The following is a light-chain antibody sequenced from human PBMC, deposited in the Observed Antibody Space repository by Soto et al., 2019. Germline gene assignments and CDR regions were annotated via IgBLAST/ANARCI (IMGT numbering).Light chain of an antibody. CDR2: HAS. Sequence: DTQMTQSPSSLSASVGDRVTITCQARQGIAKYLHWYQQKPGKATKLLIYHASNLQTGVPSRFSGSGSGTDFTLTISSLQPEDIATYFCQQSDNLPLTFGGGTKVEIK. CDR1: QGIAKY. CDR3: QQSDNLPLT. J-gene: IGKJ4*01. V-gene: IGKV1-33*01.